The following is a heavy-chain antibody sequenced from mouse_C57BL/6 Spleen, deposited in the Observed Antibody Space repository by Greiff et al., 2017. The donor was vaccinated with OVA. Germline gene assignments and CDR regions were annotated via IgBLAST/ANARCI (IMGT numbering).Heavy chain of an antibody. CDR2: IWSGGST. V-gene: IGHV2-2*01. CDR3: ASGPPYGSSWYFDV. J-gene: IGHJ1*03. CDR1: GFSLTSYG. Sequence: VKLMESGPGLVQPSQSLSITCTVSGFSLTSYGVHWVRQSPGKGLEWLGVIWSGGSTDYNAAFISRLSISKDNSKSQVFFKMNILQADDTAIYYCASGPPYGSSWYFDVWGTGTTVTVSS. D-gene: IGHD1-1*01.